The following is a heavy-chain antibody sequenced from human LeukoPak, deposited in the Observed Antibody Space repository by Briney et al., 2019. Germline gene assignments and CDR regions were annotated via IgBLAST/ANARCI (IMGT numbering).Heavy chain of an antibody. CDR3: ARSLGYCSAGSCFPFDY. Sequence: GGSLRLSCAASGFTSSSFRMSCVRQAPGKGLEWVANIKPDGSDKYYVDSVKGRFTISRDNAKNSLYLQLNSLRAEDTAVYYCARSLGYCSAGSCFPFDYWGQGTLVTVSS. D-gene: IGHD2-15*01. CDR2: IKPDGSDK. CDR1: GFTSSSFR. V-gene: IGHV3-7*05. J-gene: IGHJ4*02.